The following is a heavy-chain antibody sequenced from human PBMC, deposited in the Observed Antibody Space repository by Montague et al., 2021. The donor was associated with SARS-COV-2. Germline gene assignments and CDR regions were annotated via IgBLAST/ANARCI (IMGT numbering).Heavy chain of an antibody. D-gene: IGHD3-3*01. CDR2: RYQNGAT. V-gene: IGHV4-38-2*02. Sequence: SETRSLTCSVSGFSISSGYYWGWIRQTPGKGLEWIGSRYQNGATXYSPSLKRPVTILLDTSKNQFSLSLTSVTAADTAVYYCARSGVGIFDFSYFDSWGRGSLVIVSS. CDR1: GFSISSGYY. J-gene: IGHJ4*02. CDR3: ARSGVGIFDFSYFDS.